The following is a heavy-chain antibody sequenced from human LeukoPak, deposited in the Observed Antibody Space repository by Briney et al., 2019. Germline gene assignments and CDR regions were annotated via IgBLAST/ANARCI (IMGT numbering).Heavy chain of an antibody. J-gene: IGHJ5*02. V-gene: IGHV1-8*01. CDR2: MNPNSGNT. D-gene: IGHD2-15*01. Sequence: ASVKVSCKASGYTFTNYDINWVRQATGQGLEWMGWMNPNSGNTGYAQKFQGRVTMTRDTSISTAYMELSRLRSDDTAVYYCARGSGPLYCSGGSCSIRFDPWGQGTLVTVSS. CDR1: GYTFTNYD. CDR3: ARGSGPLYCSGGSCSIRFDP.